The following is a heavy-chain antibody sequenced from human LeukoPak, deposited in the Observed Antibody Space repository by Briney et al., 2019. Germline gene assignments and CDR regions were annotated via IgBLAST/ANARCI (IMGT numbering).Heavy chain of an antibody. CDR2: ITSSGSTT. V-gene: IGHV3-11*01. CDR1: GFTFSDYY. D-gene: IGHD3-22*01. CDR3: ASRGGTSYYDTSA. Sequence: GGSLRLSCAASGFTFSDYYMSWIRQAPGKGLEWVSYITSSGSTTYYADSVKGRFTISRDNAKKSLYLQMNSLRAEDTAVYYCASRGGTSYYDTSAWGQGTLVTVSS. J-gene: IGHJ4*02.